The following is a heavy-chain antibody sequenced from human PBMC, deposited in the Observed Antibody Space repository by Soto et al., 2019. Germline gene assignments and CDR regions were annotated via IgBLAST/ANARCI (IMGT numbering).Heavy chain of an antibody. J-gene: IGHJ6*03. V-gene: IGHV3-9*01. D-gene: IGHD3-3*01. Sequence: GGSLRLSCAASGFTFDDYAMHWVRQAPGKGLEWVSGISWNSGSIGYADSVKGRFTISRDNAKNSLYLQMNSLRAEDTALYYCAKAVTYYDFWSGFEGIYYYMDVWGKGTTVTVSS. CDR3: AKAVTYYDFWSGFEGIYYYMDV. CDR2: ISWNSGSI. CDR1: GFTFDDYA.